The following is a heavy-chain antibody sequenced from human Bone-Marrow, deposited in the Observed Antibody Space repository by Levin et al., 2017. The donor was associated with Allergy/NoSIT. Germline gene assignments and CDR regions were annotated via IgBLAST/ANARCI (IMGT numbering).Heavy chain of an antibody. Sequence: GGSLRLSCTGSGSSFTTSWIGWVRQMPGKGLEWMGIIYPRDSDTRYSPSFEGQVTISADKSISTAYLQWNSLKASDTAMYYCAGRAPNRIGTTGNWFDPWGQGTLVTVSS. CDR1: GSSFTTSW. J-gene: IGHJ5*02. CDR2: IYPRDSDT. CDR3: AGRAPNRIGTTGNWFDP. V-gene: IGHV5-51*01. D-gene: IGHD1-7*01.